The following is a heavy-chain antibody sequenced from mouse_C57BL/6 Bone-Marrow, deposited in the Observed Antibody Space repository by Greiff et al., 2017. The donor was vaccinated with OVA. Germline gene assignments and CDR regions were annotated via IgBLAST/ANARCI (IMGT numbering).Heavy chain of an antibody. CDR3: AREGSGSNPFAY. Sequence: EVQLVESGPGLVKPSQSLSLTCSVTGYSITSGYYWNWIRQFPGNKLEWMGYISYDGSNNYNPSLKNRISITRDTSKNQCFLKLNSVTTEDTATYYCAREGSGSNPFAYWGQGTLVTVSA. V-gene: IGHV3-6*01. J-gene: IGHJ3*01. D-gene: IGHD1-1*01. CDR1: GYSITSGYY. CDR2: ISYDGSN.